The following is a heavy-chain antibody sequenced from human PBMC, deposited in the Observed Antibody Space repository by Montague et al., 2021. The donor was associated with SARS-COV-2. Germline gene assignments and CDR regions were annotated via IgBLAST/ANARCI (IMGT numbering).Heavy chain of an antibody. J-gene: IGHJ6*02. CDR1: GGSINSAAYH. CDR2: IHYTGST. Sequence: SETLSLTCAVSGGSINSAAYHWGWIRQSPGKGLEWIGSIHYTGSTYNNPSLRSRVTISVDLAKNQFSLKLSSVTAADTAVYYCARKNFSFYAIDVWGQGTTVTVSS. V-gene: IGHV4-39*01. CDR3: ARKNFSFYAIDV.